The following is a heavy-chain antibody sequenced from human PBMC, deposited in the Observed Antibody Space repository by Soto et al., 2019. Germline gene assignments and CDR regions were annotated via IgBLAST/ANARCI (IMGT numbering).Heavy chain of an antibody. J-gene: IGHJ5*02. V-gene: IGHV3-33*01. CDR2: IWYDGSNK. CDR1: GFTFSSYG. D-gene: IGHD2-15*01. CDR3: ARGVADNWFDP. Sequence: GGSLRLSCAASGFTFSSYGMHWVRQAPGKGLEWVAVIWYDGSNKYYADSVKGRFTISRDNSKNTLYLQMNSLRAEDTAVYYCARGVADNWFDPWGQGTLVTVSS.